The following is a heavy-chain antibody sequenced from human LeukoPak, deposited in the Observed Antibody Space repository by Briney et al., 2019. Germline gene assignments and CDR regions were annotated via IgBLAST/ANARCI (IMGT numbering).Heavy chain of an antibody. J-gene: IGHJ4*02. Sequence: GGSLRLSCAASGFTFSSYGMHWVRQAPGKGLEWVAVISYDGSNKYYADSVKGRVTISRDNSKNTLYLQMNSLRIDDTAVYYCARVQWELLYPDYWGQGTLVTVSS. CDR1: GFTFSSYG. V-gene: IGHV3-30*03. CDR3: ARVQWELLYPDY. D-gene: IGHD1-26*01. CDR2: ISYDGSNK.